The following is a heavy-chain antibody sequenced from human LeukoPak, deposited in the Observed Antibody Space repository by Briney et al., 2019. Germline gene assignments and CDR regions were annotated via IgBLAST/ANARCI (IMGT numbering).Heavy chain of an antibody. CDR2: IRSKAYGGTT. J-gene: IGHJ4*02. CDR1: GFTFGDYA. CDR3: TRDSYGEPRGY. Sequence: GGSLRLSCTASGFTFGDYAMSWFRQAPGKGLEWVGFIRSKAYGGTTEYAASVKGRFTISRDDSKSIAYLQMNSLKTEDTAVYYCTRDSYGEPRGYWGQGTLVTVSS. V-gene: IGHV3-49*03. D-gene: IGHD4-17*01.